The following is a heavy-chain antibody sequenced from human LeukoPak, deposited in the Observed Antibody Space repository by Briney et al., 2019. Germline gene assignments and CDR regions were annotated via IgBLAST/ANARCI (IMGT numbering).Heavy chain of an antibody. V-gene: IGHV3-7*01. J-gene: IGHJ4*02. CDR1: RFTFGIYW. CDR3: ARELAGHYYGSGSSFDY. D-gene: IGHD3-10*01. Sequence: GGSLRLSCAASRFTFGIYWMSWVRQAPGKGLEWVANTNQDGSEKYYVDSVKGRFTISRDNAKKSLDLQMNSLRAEDTAVYYCARELAGHYYGSGSSFDYWGQGTLVTVSS. CDR2: TNQDGSEK.